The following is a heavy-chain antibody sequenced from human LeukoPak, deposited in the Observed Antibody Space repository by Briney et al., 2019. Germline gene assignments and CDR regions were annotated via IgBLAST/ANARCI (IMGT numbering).Heavy chain of an antibody. CDR2: IKQDGSEK. J-gene: IGHJ4*02. D-gene: IGHD3-3*01. V-gene: IGHV3-7*01. CDR3: ARDFRFLDDY. CDR1: GFTFSTYW. Sequence: GGSLRLSCAASGFTFSTYWMTWVRQAPGKGLEWVANIKQDGSEKYYVDSVKGRFTISRDNAKNSLYLQMNSRRAEDTAMYYCARDFRFLDDYWGQGTLVTVSS.